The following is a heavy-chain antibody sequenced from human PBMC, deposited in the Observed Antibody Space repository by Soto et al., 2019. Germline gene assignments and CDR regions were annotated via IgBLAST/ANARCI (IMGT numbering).Heavy chain of an antibody. Sequence: GGSLRLSCAASGFTLSSYEMNWVRQAPGQGLEWVSYISDSGGTVYYADSVKGRFTVSRDNAQNSVYLQMNSLRTEDTAVYYCARDLLHYDFWSGYSAYFYYGMDVWGPGTTVTVSS. V-gene: IGHV3-48*03. D-gene: IGHD3-3*01. J-gene: IGHJ6*02. CDR1: GFTLSSYE. CDR3: ARDLLHYDFWSGYSAYFYYGMDV. CDR2: ISDSGGTV.